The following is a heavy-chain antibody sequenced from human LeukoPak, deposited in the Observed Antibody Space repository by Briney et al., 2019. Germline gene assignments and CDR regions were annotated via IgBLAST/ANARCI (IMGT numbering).Heavy chain of an antibody. CDR2: ISGSGGST. V-gene: IGHV3-23*01. CDR1: GFTFSSYA. Sequence: GGSLRLSCAASGFTFSSYAMSWVRQAPGKGLEWASAISGSGGSTYYADSVKGRFTISRDNSKNTLYLQMNSLRAEDTAVYYCAKGSGGNYYYYYYYMDVWGKGTTVTVSS. CDR3: AKGSGGNYYYYYYYMDV. J-gene: IGHJ6*03. D-gene: IGHD4-23*01.